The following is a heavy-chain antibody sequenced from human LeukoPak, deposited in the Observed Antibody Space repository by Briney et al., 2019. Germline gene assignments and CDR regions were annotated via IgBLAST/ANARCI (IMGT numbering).Heavy chain of an antibody. CDR3: AKDAERGFDYSNSLDK. Sequence: GGSLRLSCAASKFTFSHYGMHWVRQAPGKRLEWVAVIWNDGSSQYYADSVKGRFTVSRDNSQKTLYLQMNGLRPEDTAVYYCAKDAERGFDYSNSLDKWGQGTLVTVSS. V-gene: IGHV3-33*06. CDR1: KFTFSHYG. D-gene: IGHD4-11*01. J-gene: IGHJ4*02. CDR2: IWNDGSSQ.